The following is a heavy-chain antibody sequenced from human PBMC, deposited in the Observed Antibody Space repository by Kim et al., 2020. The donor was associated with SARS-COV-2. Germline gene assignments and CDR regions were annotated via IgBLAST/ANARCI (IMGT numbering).Heavy chain of an antibody. V-gene: IGHV7-4-1*02. CDR2: INTNTGNP. CDR1: GYTFTSYA. J-gene: IGHJ4*02. CDR3: ARDPLVEQWMVSIDY. D-gene: IGHD6-19*01. Sequence: ASVKVSCKASGYTFTSYAMNWVRQAPGQGLEWMGWINTNTGNPTYAQGFTGRFVFSLDTSVSTAYLQISSLKAEDTAVYYCARDPLVEQWMVSIDYWGQGSLVPVSS.